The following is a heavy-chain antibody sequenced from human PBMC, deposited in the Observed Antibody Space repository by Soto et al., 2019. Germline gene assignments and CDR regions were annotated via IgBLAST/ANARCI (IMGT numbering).Heavy chain of an antibody. Sequence: PGESLKISCKGSGYSLTSYWIGWVRQMPGKGLEWMGIIYPGDSDTRYSPSFQGQVTISADKSISTAYLQWSSLKASDTAMYYCASHSSSAYYYYGMDVWGQGTTVTVSS. D-gene: IGHD6-13*01. CDR1: GYSLTSYW. V-gene: IGHV5-51*01. CDR2: IYPGDSDT. CDR3: ASHSSSAYYYYGMDV. J-gene: IGHJ6*02.